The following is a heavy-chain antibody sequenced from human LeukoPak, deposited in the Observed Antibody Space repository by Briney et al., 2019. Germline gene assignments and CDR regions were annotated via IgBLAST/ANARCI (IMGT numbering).Heavy chain of an antibody. CDR2: ISSSSYI. CDR1: GFTFSSYE. CDR3: ARDLSGYYDILTGYYFEY. J-gene: IGHJ4*02. Sequence: GGSLRLSCAASGFTFSSYEMNWVRQAPGKGLEWVSSISSSSYIYYADSVKGRFTISRDNAKNSLYLQMNSLRAEDTAVYYCARDLSGYYDILTGYYFEYWGQGTLVTVSS. D-gene: IGHD3-9*01. V-gene: IGHV3-21*01.